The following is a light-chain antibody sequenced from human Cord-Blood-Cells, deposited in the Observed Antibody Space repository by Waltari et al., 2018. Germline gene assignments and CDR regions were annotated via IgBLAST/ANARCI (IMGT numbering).Light chain of an antibody. CDR3: QQRSNWPLT. V-gene: IGKV3-11*01. CDR2: DAS. J-gene: IGKJ4*01. Sequence: EIVLTQSPATLSLSPGERATLSSRASQSVSSYLAWYQQKPGQAPRLLIYDASNRATSIPARFSSSGSGTDLTLTISSLEPEDFAVYYCQQRSNWPLTFGGGTKVEIK. CDR1: QSVSSY.